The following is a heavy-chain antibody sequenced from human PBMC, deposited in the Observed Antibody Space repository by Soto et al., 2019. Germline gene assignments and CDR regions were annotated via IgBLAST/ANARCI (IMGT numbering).Heavy chain of an antibody. J-gene: IGHJ6*02. Sequence: PSETLSLTCTVSGGSISSSSYYWGWIRQPPGKGLEWIGSIFYSGSTCYNPSLKSRVTISVDTSKNQFSLKLSSVTAADTAVYYCARHPTYCSAGSCYSDFPYYGMDVWGQGTTVTVSS. CDR3: ARHPTYCSAGSCYSDFPYYGMDV. CDR2: IFYSGST. CDR1: GGSISSSSYY. V-gene: IGHV4-39*01. D-gene: IGHD2-15*01.